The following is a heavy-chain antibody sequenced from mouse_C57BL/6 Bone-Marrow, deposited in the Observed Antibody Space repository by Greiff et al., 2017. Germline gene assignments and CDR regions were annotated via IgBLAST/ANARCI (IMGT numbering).Heavy chain of an antibody. CDR2: ISNGGGST. CDR3: ARLITTVADV. Sequence: EVKLMESGGGLVQPGGSLKLSCAASGFTFSDYYMYWVRQTPEKRLEWVAYISNGGGSTYYPDTVNGRFTISRDNAKNNLYLQMSRLKSEDTAMYYCARLITTVADVWGTGTTVTVSS. CDR1: GFTFSDYY. J-gene: IGHJ1*03. V-gene: IGHV5-12*01. D-gene: IGHD1-1*01.